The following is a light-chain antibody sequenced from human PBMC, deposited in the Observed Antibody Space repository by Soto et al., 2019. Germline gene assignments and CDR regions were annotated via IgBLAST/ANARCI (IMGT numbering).Light chain of an antibody. CDR2: DAS. Sequence: EIVLTQSPATLSLSPGERATLSCRASQSVSSYLAWYQQKPGQAHRLLIYDASNRATGIPARFSGSGSVTDFTLTISSLEPEDFAVYYCQQRSNWPAKTFGQGTKVEIK. J-gene: IGKJ1*01. V-gene: IGKV3-11*01. CDR1: QSVSSY. CDR3: QQRSNWPAKT.